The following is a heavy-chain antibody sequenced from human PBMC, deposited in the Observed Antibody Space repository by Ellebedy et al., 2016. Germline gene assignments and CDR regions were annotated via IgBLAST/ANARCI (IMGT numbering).Heavy chain of an antibody. J-gene: IGHJ3*02. Sequence: SVKVSCXASGFTFTSSAVQWVRQARGQRLEWIGWIVVGSGNTNYAQKFQERVTITRDMSTSTAYMELSSLRSEDTAVYYCAAIGDYGDYHAFDIWGQGTMVTVSS. CDR3: AAIGDYGDYHAFDI. CDR2: IVVGSGNT. D-gene: IGHD4-17*01. V-gene: IGHV1-58*01. CDR1: GFTFTSSA.